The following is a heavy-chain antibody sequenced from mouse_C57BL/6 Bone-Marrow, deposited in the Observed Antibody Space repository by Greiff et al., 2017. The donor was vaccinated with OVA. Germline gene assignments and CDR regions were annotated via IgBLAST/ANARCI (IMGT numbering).Heavy chain of an antibody. CDR1: GYTFTSYW. Sequence: VQLQQPGAELVKPGASVKMSCKASGYTFTSYWITWVKQRPGQGLEWIGDIYPGSGRTNYNEKFKSKATLTVDTSSSTAYMQLSSLTSECSAVYDCARSGITTVEGDFAMDYWGQGTSVTVSS. D-gene: IGHD1-1*01. V-gene: IGHV1-55*01. J-gene: IGHJ4*01. CDR2: IYPGSGRT. CDR3: ARSGITTVEGDFAMDY.